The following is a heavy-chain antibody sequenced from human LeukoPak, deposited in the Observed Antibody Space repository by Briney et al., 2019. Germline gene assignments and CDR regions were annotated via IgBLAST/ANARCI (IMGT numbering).Heavy chain of an antibody. Sequence: SETLSLTCTVSGGSISSYYWSWIRQPPGKGVEGIGYMYYSGSTNYNPSLKSRVTISVETSKKQFSLKRSSVDAADTAGYYCARDPEWRIGAFHIWGQGTMVTVSS. J-gene: IGHJ3*02. CDR2: MYYSGST. CDR1: GGSISSYY. CDR3: ARDPEWRIGAFHI. D-gene: IGHD3-3*01. V-gene: IGHV4-59*01.